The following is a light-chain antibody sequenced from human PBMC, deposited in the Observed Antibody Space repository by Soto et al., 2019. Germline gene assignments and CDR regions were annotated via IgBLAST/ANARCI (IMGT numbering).Light chain of an antibody. CDR1: QSVSNN. V-gene: IGKV3D-15*01. CDR3: QQYNNWPPST. J-gene: IGKJ2*01. Sequence: EVVLTQSPGTLSLSPGERATLSCRASQSVSNNYLAWYQQKPGQGPRLLIFGSSDRATGIPDRFSGSGSGTEFTLTISSLQSEDFAVYYCQQYNNWPPSTFGQGTKLEIK. CDR2: GSS.